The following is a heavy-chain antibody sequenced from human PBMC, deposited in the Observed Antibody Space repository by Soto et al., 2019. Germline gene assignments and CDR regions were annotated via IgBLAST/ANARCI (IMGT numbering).Heavy chain of an antibody. V-gene: IGHV3-30-3*01. CDR1: GFTSRSYA. Sequence: GGSLRLSWAASGFTSRSYAMHWFRQAPGKGLEWVAVISYDGSNKYYADSVKGRFTISRDNSKNTLYLQMNSLRAEDTAVYYCARFTGSRRRNYCGMDFSGPTPTGSGSS. CDR2: ISYDGSNK. J-gene: IGHJ6*02. CDR3: ARFTGSRRRNYCGMDF. D-gene: IGHD2-8*02.